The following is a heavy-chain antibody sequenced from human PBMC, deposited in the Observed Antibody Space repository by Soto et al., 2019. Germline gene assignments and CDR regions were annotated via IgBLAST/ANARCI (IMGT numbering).Heavy chain of an antibody. CDR3: AMRSDWAPMDWYFDL. Sequence: QVQLVQSGAEVKKPGSSVKVSCKASGGTFSTYAISWVRQAPGQGLEWMGGVIPIFGTANYAQNFQGRVTITADESTSTGYMELSSLRSEDTAVYYCAMRSDWAPMDWYFDLWGRGTLVTVSS. CDR1: GGTFSTYA. V-gene: IGHV1-69*12. D-gene: IGHD6-19*01. CDR2: VIPIFGTA. J-gene: IGHJ2*01.